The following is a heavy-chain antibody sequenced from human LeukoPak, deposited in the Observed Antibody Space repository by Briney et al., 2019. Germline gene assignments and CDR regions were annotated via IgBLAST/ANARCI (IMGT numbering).Heavy chain of an antibody. D-gene: IGHD3-16*01. V-gene: IGHV3-23*01. CDR3: ARVIGRRGEFDY. J-gene: IGHJ4*02. CDR1: RFTFSSYG. CDR2: ISGGGTNT. Sequence: GGSLRLSCAASRFTFSSYGMAWVRQAPGKGLEWFSSISGGGTNTYYADSVKGRFTISRDNSKNTLYLQMSRLRAEDTAVYYCARVIGRRGEFDYWGQGTLVTVSS.